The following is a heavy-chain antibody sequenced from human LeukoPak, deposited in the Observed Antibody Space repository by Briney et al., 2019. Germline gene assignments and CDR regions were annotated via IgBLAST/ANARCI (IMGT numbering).Heavy chain of an antibody. CDR2: IYYSGST. D-gene: IGHD1-26*01. Sequence: SETLSLTCTVSGGSINSYYWSWIRQPPGKGLEWIGYIYYSGSTNYNPSLKSRVTISVDTSKNQFSLKLSSVTAADTAVYYCARVMIVGATQDAFDIWGQGTMVTVSS. V-gene: IGHV4-59*12. CDR3: ARVMIVGATQDAFDI. CDR1: GGSINSYY. J-gene: IGHJ3*02.